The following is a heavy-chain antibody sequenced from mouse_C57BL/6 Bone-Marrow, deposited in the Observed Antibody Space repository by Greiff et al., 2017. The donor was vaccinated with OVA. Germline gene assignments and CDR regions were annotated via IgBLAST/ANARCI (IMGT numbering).Heavy chain of an antibody. Sequence: LVESGAELVRPGTSVKVSCKASGYAFTNYLIEWVKQRPGQGLEWIGVINPGSGGTNYNEKFKGKATLTADKSSSTAYMQLSSLTSEDSAVYFCARLRGNWGYWGQGTTLTVSS. V-gene: IGHV1-54*01. CDR1: GYAFTNYL. D-gene: IGHD4-1*01. CDR3: ARLRGNWGY. J-gene: IGHJ2*01. CDR2: INPGSGGT.